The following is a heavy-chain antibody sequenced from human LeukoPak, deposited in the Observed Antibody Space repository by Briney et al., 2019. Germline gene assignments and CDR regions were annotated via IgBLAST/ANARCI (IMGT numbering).Heavy chain of an antibody. CDR3: ARAGQLRRGEYYFDY. Sequence: SETLSLTCTVSGGSISSYYWSWIRQPPGKGLEWIGYIYYTGSTNYNPSLRSRVTISVDTSKNQFSLKLSSVTAADTAVYYCARAGQLRRGEYYFDYWGQGTLVTVSS. CDR2: IYYTGST. D-gene: IGHD6-6*01. CDR1: GGSISSYY. V-gene: IGHV4-59*01. J-gene: IGHJ4*02.